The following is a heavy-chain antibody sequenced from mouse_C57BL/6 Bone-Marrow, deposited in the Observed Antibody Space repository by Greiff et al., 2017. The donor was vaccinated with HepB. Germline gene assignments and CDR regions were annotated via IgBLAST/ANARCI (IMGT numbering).Heavy chain of an antibody. CDR1: GFTFSDYG. CDR3: ARHDGYYFDY. CDR2: ISNLAYSI. V-gene: IGHV5-15*01. J-gene: IGHJ2*01. Sequence: VQLQESGGGLVQPGGSLKLSCAASGFTFSDYGMAWVRQAPRKGPEWVAFISNLAYSIYYADTVTGRFTISRENAKNTLYLEMSSLRSEDTAMYYCARHDGYYFDYWGQGTTLTVSS. D-gene: IGHD2-3*01.